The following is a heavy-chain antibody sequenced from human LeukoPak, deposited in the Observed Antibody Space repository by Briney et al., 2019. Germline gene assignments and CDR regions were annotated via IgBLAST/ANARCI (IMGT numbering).Heavy chain of an antibody. CDR3: ARATFGNSYFDY. V-gene: IGHV3-21*01. J-gene: IGHJ4*02. CDR1: GFTFSNAW. D-gene: IGHD1-7*01. Sequence: GGSLRLSCAASGFTFSNAWMSWVRQAPGKGLEWVSSISSSSSYIYYADSVKGRFTISRDNAKNSLYLQMNSLRAEDTAVYYCARATFGNSYFDYWGQGTLVTVSS. CDR2: ISSSSSYI.